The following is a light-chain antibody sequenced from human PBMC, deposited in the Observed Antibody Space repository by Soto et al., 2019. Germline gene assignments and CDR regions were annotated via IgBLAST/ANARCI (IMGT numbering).Light chain of an antibody. CDR2: GAS. CDR1: QSVSTN. CDR3: QQYDNWPIT. V-gene: IGKV3-15*01. J-gene: IGKJ5*01. Sequence: EIAMTQSPASLSVSPGERATLSCRASQSVSTNLAWYQQKPGQAPRLLMYGASTRAIGIPARFTGGGSGTEFTLTINSLQPEDLTFYYGQQYDNWPITFGQGTRLEIK.